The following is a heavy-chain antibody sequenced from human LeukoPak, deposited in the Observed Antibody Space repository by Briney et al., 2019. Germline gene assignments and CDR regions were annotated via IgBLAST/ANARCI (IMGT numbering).Heavy chain of an antibody. J-gene: IGHJ5*02. V-gene: IGHV4-38-2*01. CDR1: DYSISSGYY. CDR2: IYHSGST. CDR3: ARITMVRGVISWFDP. D-gene: IGHD3-10*01. Sequence: PSETLSLTCAVSDYSISSGYYWGWIRQPPGKGLEWIGSIYHSGSTYYNPSLKSRVTISVDTSKNQFSLKLSSVTAADTAVYYCARITMVRGVISWFDPWGQGTLVTVSS.